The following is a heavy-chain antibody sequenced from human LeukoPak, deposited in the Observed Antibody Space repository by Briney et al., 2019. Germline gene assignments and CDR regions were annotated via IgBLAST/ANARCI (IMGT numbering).Heavy chain of an antibody. J-gene: IGHJ4*02. V-gene: IGHV3-7*01. Sequence: PGRSLRLSCVASGFIFSSYWMSWVRQAPGKGLEWVANMKEDGSEKYYVDSVKGRFTISRDNAKSSLYLQMNSLRAEDTAVYYCARLRYSSTWLFDYWGQGTLVTVSS. CDR1: GFIFSSYW. D-gene: IGHD6-13*01. CDR2: MKEDGSEK. CDR3: ARLRYSSTWLFDY.